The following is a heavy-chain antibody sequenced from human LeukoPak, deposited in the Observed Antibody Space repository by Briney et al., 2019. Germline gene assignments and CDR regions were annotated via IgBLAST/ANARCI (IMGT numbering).Heavy chain of an antibody. CDR2: ISSSGSTI. CDR3: ARDNGAAAGLGGYYYGMAV. D-gene: IGHD6-13*01. CDR1: GFTFSSYE. J-gene: IGHJ6*04. Sequence: GGSLRLSCAASGFTFSSYEMNWVRQAPGKGLEWVSYISSSGSTIYYAYSVNGRFTISRDNAKNSMYLHMNSLRAEDTAVYYCARDNGAAAGLGGYYYGMAVWGKGTTVTVSS. V-gene: IGHV3-48*03.